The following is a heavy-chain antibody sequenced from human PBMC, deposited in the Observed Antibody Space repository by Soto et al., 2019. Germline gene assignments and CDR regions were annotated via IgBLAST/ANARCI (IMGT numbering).Heavy chain of an antibody. CDR3: ARETIFGVVIISKTFDY. D-gene: IGHD3-3*01. CDR1: GFTFSSYW. J-gene: IGHJ4*02. Sequence: LRLSCAASGFTFSSYWMSWVRQAPGKGLEWVANIKQDGSEKYYVDSVKGRFTISRDNAKNSLYLQMNSLRAEDTAVYYCARETIFGVVIISKTFDYWGQGTLVTVSS. CDR2: IKQDGSEK. V-gene: IGHV3-7*01.